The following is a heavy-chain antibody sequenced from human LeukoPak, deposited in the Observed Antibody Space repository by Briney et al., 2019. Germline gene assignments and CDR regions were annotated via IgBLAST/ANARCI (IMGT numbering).Heavy chain of an antibody. D-gene: IGHD6-13*01. J-gene: IGHJ6*02. CDR1: GYPFTSYA. CDR2: IIPILGIA. CDR3: TAAGTTEGYYYYYYGMDV. Sequence: ASVKVSCKASGYPFTSYAMHWVRQAPGQGLEWMGRIIPILGIANYAQKFQGRVTITADKSTSTAYMELSSLRSEDTAVYYCTAAGTTEGYYYYYYGMDVWGQGTTVTVSS. V-gene: IGHV1-69*04.